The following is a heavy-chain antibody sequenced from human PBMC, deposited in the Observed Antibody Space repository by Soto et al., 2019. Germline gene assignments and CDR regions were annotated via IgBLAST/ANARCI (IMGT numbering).Heavy chain of an antibody. CDR1: GFTFNTFA. J-gene: IGHJ4*02. CDR3: VKEGYMRSDWYGQFDC. CDR2: ISSNGCNT. V-gene: IGHV3-64D*06. D-gene: IGHD6-19*01. Sequence: SLRLSCSASGFTFNTFAMHWVRQTPGKGLEFVSAISSNGCNTYYADSVKGRFAISRDNSKNTLYLQMYSLRPEDTALYYCVKEGYMRSDWYGQFDCWGQGTLVTVSS.